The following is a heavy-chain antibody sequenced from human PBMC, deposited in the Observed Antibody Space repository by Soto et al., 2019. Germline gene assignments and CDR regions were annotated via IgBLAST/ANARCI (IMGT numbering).Heavy chain of an antibody. CDR2: ISISSSDR. J-gene: IGHJ4*01. V-gene: IGHV3-21*06. CDR1: GFTLRTYT. CDR3: VRGMNPLF. Sequence: GGSLRSSCAASGFTLRTYTMNWVRQAPGKGLEWFSSISISSSDRYYADSVRGRFTNSRDNAKYALYLKMNSLRADGTAVYFCVRGMNPLFGGQGTLVTVSS.